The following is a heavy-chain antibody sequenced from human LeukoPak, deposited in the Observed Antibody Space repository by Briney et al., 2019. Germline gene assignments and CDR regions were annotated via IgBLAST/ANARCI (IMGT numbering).Heavy chain of an antibody. D-gene: IGHD4-17*01. Sequence: PGGSLRLSCAASGFTFRTYSINWVRQAPGKGLEWVSAISGSGGSTYYADSVKGRFTISRDNSKNTLYLQMNSLRAEDTAVYYCATYKRPYGDTKGYFDYWGQGTLVTVSS. CDR2: ISGSGGST. CDR3: ATYKRPYGDTKGYFDY. J-gene: IGHJ4*02. V-gene: IGHV3-23*01. CDR1: GFTFRTYS.